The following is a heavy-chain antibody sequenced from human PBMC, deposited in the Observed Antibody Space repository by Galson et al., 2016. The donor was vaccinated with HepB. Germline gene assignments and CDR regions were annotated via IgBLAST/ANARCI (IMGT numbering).Heavy chain of an antibody. D-gene: IGHD4-17*01. CDR2: ISYDGNKE. Sequence: SLRLSCAASGFRFTYYGLHWVRQAPGKGLEWVAVISYDGNKEYYADSVKGRFTIFRDNPKTTVYPEMNSLRVEDTAVYYCARASGDLFDYWGQGALVTVSS. V-gene: IGHV3-30*03. CDR3: ARASGDLFDY. CDR1: GFRFTYYG. J-gene: IGHJ4*02.